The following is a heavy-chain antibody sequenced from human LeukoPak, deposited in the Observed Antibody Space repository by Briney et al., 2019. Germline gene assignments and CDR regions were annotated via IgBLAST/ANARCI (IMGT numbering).Heavy chain of an antibody. CDR3: ARTLWEWLPPYYYYGMDV. CDR2: IYYSGST. V-gene: IGHV4-39*01. D-gene: IGHD3-3*01. Sequence: SETLSLTCTVSGGSISSSDYYWGWIRQPPGKGLEWIGSIYYSGSTYYNPFLKSRVTISVDTSKNQFSLKLTSVTAADTAVYYCARTLWEWLPPYYYYGMDVWGQGTTVTVSS. J-gene: IGHJ6*02. CDR1: GGSISSSDYY.